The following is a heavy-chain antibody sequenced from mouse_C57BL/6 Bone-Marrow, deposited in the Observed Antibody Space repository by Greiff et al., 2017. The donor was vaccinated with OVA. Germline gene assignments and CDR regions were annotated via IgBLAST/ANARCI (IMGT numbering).Heavy chain of an antibody. D-gene: IGHD2-1*01. CDR1: GYAFSSSW. CDR2: IYPGDGDT. Sequence: QVQLQQSGPELVKPGASVKISCKASGYAFSSSWMNWVKQRPGKGLEWIGRIYPGDGDTNYNGKFKGKATLTADKSSSTAYMQLSSLTSEDSAVYFCASLLKVFDYWGQGTTLTVSS. V-gene: IGHV1-82*01. CDR3: ASLLKVFDY. J-gene: IGHJ2*01.